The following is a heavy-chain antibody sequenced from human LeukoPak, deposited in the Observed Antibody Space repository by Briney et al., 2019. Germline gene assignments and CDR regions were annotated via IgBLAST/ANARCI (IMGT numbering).Heavy chain of an antibody. J-gene: IGHJ6*03. CDR2: MNPNSGNT. CDR1: GYTFTGYD. V-gene: IGHV1-8*01. D-gene: IGHD2-8*01. CDR3: ARLMGRYYYYYMDV. Sequence: GASVKVSCKASGYTFTGYDINWVRQATGQGLEWMGWMNPNSGNTGYAQKFQGRVTMTRNTSISTAYMELSSLRSEDTAVYYCARLMGRYYYYYMDVWGKGTTVTVSS.